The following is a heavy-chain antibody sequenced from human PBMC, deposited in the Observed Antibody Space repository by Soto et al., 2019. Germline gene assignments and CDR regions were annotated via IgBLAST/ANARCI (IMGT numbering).Heavy chain of an antibody. V-gene: IGHV1-69*05. Sequence: QVQLVQSGAEVKKPGSSVKVSCKASGGTFSRYSITWVRQAPGHGLEWIGRIIPIFGIASYAQKFQGRVTITTDESTSTAYMERSSLRSADTAVDYCAREDRDRETGLVPAAIDGMDVWGQGTTVTVSS. D-gene: IGHD2-2*01. CDR1: GGTFSRYS. J-gene: IGHJ6*02. CDR2: IIPIFGIA. CDR3: AREDRDRETGLVPAAIDGMDV.